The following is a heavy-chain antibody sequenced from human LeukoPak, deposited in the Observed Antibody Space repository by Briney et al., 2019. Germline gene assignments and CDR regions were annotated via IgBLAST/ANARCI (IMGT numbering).Heavy chain of an antibody. CDR1: GGSVSSSIYY. V-gene: IGHV4-39*01. CDR2: IYYSGST. Sequence: PSETLSLTCTVSGGSVSSSIYYWGWIRQPPGKGLEWIGSIYYSGSTSYNPSLKSRVTISVDTSKNQFSLKLTSVTAPDTAVYYCARHGPAWDWFDPWGQGTLVTVSS. J-gene: IGHJ5*02. CDR3: ARHGPAWDWFDP.